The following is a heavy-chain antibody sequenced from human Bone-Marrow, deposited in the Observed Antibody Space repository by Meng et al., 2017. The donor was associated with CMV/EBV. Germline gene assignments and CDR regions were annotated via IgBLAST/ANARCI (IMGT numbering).Heavy chain of an antibody. V-gene: IGHV3-23*01. Sequence: LSLTCAASGFTFSSYAMSWVRQAPGKGLEWVSAISGSGGSTYYADSVKGRFTISRDNSKNTLYLQMNSLRAEDTAVYYCAREMDFWSGKPYYGMDVWGQGTTVTVSS. CDR2: ISGSGGST. CDR1: GFTFSSYA. D-gene: IGHD3-3*01. J-gene: IGHJ6*02. CDR3: AREMDFWSGKPYYGMDV.